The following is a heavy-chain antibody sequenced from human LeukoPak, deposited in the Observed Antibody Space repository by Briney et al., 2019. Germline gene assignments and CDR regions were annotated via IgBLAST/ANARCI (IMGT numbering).Heavy chain of an antibody. D-gene: IGHD3-16*01. V-gene: IGHV3-30*07. Sequence: GGSLRLSCSAPGFTFNKYSMPRVPQAPAKVPERLAHISYDGSISPYADSEKHQYNISRDNYKNKLLQQLNSLRDDDTAVYYCARDSTYFYDGGSSGPHYFDYWGQGTLVTVSS. CDR1: GFTFNKYS. CDR2: ISYDGSIS. CDR3: ARDSTYFYDGGSSGPHYFDY. J-gene: IGHJ4*02.